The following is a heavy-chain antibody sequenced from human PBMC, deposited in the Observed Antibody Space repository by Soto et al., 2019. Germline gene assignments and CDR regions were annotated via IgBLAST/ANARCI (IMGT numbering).Heavy chain of an antibody. CDR3: ARVPCGGDCSTAP. J-gene: IGHJ5*02. CDR1: GGSISSGGYS. Sequence: SETLSLTCAVSGGSISSGGYSWSWIRQPPGKGLEWIGYIYHSGSTYYNPSLKSRVTISVDRSKNQFSLKLSSVTAADTAVYYCARVPCGGDCSTAPWGQGTLVTVS. D-gene: IGHD2-21*02. V-gene: IGHV4-30-2*01. CDR2: IYHSGST.